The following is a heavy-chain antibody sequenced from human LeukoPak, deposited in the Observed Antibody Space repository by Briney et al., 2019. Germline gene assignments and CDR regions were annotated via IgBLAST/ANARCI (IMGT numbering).Heavy chain of an antibody. Sequence: GGSLSLSCAASGFTFSSYWMHWVRQAPGKGLEWVSRMDPEGGTIDYAHSVKGRFTISRDNAKDTLYLQMSSLRDDDPSVYDCIRELYGRDDQWGRGTLVTVSS. CDR2: MDPEGGTI. V-gene: IGHV3-74*01. CDR1: GFTFSSYW. J-gene: IGHJ5*02. D-gene: IGHD2/OR15-2a*01. CDR3: IRELYGRDDQ.